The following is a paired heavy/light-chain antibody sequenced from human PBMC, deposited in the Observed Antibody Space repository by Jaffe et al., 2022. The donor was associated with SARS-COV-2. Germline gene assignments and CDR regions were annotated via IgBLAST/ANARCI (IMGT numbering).Light chain of an antibody. J-gene: IGKJ5*01. CDR3: QQSYSTLFT. CDR1: QSISSY. CDR2: AAS. V-gene: IGKV1-39*01. Sequence: DIQMTQSPSSLSASVGDRVTITCRASQSISSYLNWYQQKPGKAPKLLIYAASSLQSGVPSRFSGSGSGTDFTLTISSLQPEDFATYYCQQSYSTLFTFGQGTRLEIK.
Heavy chain of an antibody. D-gene: IGHD3-9*01. V-gene: IGHV3-21*01. CDR1: GFTFSSYS. Sequence: EVQLVESGGGLVKPGGSLRLSCAASGFTFSSYSMNWVRQAPGKGLEWVSSISSSSSYIYYADSVKGRFTISRDNAKNSLYLQMNSLRAEDTAVYYCARDRWTYYDILTGPNYGMDVWGQGTTVTVSS. CDR3: ARDRWTYYDILTGPNYGMDV. J-gene: IGHJ6*02. CDR2: ISSSSSYI.